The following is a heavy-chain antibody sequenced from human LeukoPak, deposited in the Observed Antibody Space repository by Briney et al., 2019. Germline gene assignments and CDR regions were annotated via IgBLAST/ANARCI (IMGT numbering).Heavy chain of an antibody. CDR3: ARDGLRAAGTHFDY. Sequence: PEGSLRLSCAASGFTFSSYGMHWVRQAPGKGLEWVAVIWYDGSNKYYADSVKGRFTISRDNSKNTLYLQMNSLRAEDTAVYYCARDGLRAAGTHFDYWGQGTLVTVSS. CDR1: GFTFSSYG. CDR2: IWYDGSNK. D-gene: IGHD6-13*01. J-gene: IGHJ4*02. V-gene: IGHV3-33*01.